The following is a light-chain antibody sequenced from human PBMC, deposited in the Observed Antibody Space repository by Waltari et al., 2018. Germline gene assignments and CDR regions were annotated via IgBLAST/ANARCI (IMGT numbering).Light chain of an antibody. CDR2: RNN. Sequence: QVGLTQPPPVSMGLRQTAPLTCTGNTNISCNHGPVVLQRHQGHPPKLLACRNNDRPSGVSERLSASRSGNTASLTIIGLQPEDEAEYYCTAWDTSLSALVFGGGTKLTVL. J-gene: IGLJ2*01. CDR1: TNISCNHG. V-gene: IGLV10-54*01. CDR3: TAWDTSLSALV.